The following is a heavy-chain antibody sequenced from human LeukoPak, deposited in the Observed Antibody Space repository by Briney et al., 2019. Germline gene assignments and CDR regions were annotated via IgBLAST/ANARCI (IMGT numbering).Heavy chain of an antibody. D-gene: IGHD6-13*01. CDR2: IIPIFGTA. CDR1: GGTFSSYA. CDR3: ASGGSSWYAPSY. Sequence: VASVKVSCKASGGTFSSYAISWVRQAPGQGLEWMGRIIPIFGTANYAQKFQGRVTITTDESTSTAYMELSSLRSEDTAVYYCASGGSSWYAPSYWGQGTLVTVSS. V-gene: IGHV1-69*05. J-gene: IGHJ4*02.